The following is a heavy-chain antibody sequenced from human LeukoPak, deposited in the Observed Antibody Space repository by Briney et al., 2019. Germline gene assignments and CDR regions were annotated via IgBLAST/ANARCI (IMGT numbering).Heavy chain of an antibody. CDR3: ARVRGYCSGGSCAYYFDY. CDR2: IYTSGST. V-gene: IGHV4-4*07. CDR1: GGPISSYY. Sequence: SETLSLTCTVSGGPISSYYWSWIRQPAGKGLEWIGRIYTSGSTNYNPSLKSRVTTSVDTSKNQFSLKLSSVTAADTAVYYCARVRGYCSGGSCAYYFDYWGQGTLVTVPP. J-gene: IGHJ4*02. D-gene: IGHD2-15*01.